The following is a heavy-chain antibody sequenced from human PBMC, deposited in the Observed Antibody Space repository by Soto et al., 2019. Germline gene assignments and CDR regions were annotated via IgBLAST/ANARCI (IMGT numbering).Heavy chain of an antibody. CDR1: GGSFRGYF. V-gene: IGHV4-34*01. D-gene: IGHD3-9*01. CDR2: INRSGST. CDR3: ARGPEGILTGYYYFDY. Sequence: SETLSLTCPVYGGSFRGYFWSWIRQPPGKGLEWIGEINRSGSTNYNPSLKSRVTISVDTSKNQFSLKLASVTAADTAVYYCARGPEGILTGYYYFDYWGQGTPVTVSS. J-gene: IGHJ4*02.